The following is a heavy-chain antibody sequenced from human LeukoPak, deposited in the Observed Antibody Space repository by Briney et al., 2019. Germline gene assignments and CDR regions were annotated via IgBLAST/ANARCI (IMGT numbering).Heavy chain of an antibody. J-gene: IGHJ6*02. D-gene: IGHD3-10*01. CDR3: ARSDQLRWFGEPRRPFYYGMDV. Sequence: PGESLKISCQTAGYSFTDYWIGWVRQMPGKGLEWMGINYPGDSETRYSPSFQGQVTTPADKSIKNAYLQWSLKASDTAIYYCARSDQLRWFGEPRRPFYYGMDVWGQGTTVTVSS. CDR1: GYSFTDYW. CDR2: NYPGDSET. V-gene: IGHV5-51*01.